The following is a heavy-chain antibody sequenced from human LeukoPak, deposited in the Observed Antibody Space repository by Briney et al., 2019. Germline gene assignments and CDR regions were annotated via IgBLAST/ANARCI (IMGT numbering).Heavy chain of an antibody. V-gene: IGHV4-39*07. CDR2: IYYSGST. CDR1: GGSISSSSYY. J-gene: IGHJ5*02. CDR3: ARVVPAAMSLWFDP. Sequence: SETPSLTCTVSGGSISSSSYYWGWIRQPPGKGLEWIGSIYYSGSTYYNPSPKSRVTISVDTSKNQFSLKLSSVTAADTAVYYCARVVPAAMSLWFDPWGQGTLVTVSS. D-gene: IGHD2-2*01.